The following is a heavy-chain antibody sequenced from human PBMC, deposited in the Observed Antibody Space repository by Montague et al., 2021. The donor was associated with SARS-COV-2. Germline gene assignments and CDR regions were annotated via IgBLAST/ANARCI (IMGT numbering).Heavy chain of an antibody. J-gene: IGHJ4*02. Sequence: SLRLSCAASGFTFDDYCMSRVRQAPGKGLEWVSVIYSGGSTYYADSVKGRFTISRDNSKNTLYPQMNSLRAEDTAVYYCAGDTGGNFSTSLDYWGQGTLVTVSS. CDR1: GFTFDDYC. CDR2: IYSGGST. CDR3: AGDTGGNFSTSLDY. V-gene: IGHV3-53*01. D-gene: IGHD4-23*01.